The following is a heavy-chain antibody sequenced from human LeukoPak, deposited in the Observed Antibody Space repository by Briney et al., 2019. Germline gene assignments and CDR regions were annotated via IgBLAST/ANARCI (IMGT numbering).Heavy chain of an antibody. Sequence: HTGGSLRLSCAASGFTFSSYSMNWVRQAPGKGLEWVSYISSSSSTIYYADSVKGRFTISRDNAKNSLFLQMSSLRAEDTAVYYCARGGGNFDFWGQGTLVTVSS. J-gene: IGHJ4*02. CDR2: ISSSSSTI. CDR1: GFTFSSYS. V-gene: IGHV3-48*04. CDR3: ARGGGNFDF.